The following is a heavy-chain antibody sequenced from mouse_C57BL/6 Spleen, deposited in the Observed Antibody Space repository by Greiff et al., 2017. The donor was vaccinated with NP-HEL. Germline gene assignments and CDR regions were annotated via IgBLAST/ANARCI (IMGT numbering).Heavy chain of an antibody. Sequence: QVQLQQSGAELVKPGASVKLSCKASGYTFTSYWMQWVKQRPGQGLEWIGEIDPSDSYTNYNQKFKGKATLTVDTSSSTAYMQLSSLTSEDSAVYYCARLVTTVVATEDYWGQGTTLTVSS. CDR3: ARLVTTVVATEDY. V-gene: IGHV1-50*01. D-gene: IGHD1-1*01. CDR2: IDPSDSYT. CDR1: GYTFTSYW. J-gene: IGHJ2*01.